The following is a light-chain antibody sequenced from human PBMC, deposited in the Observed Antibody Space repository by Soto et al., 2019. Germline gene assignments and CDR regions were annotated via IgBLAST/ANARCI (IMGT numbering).Light chain of an antibody. V-gene: IGKV1-33*01. CDR1: QDISNY. Sequence: DLPMTQSPSSLSASVGGRVTITCQASQDISNYLNWFQQKPGKAPKLLIYDASNLETGVPSRFSGSGSGTDFTFTISSLQPEDIATYFCQQYDNLPLTFGGGTKVDIK. J-gene: IGKJ4*01. CDR3: QQYDNLPLT. CDR2: DAS.